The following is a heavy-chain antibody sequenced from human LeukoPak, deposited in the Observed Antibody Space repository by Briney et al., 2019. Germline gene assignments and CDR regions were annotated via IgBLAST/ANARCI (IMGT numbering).Heavy chain of an antibody. Sequence: PGGSLRLSCAASGFTFGSYTMGWVRQPPGKGLEWVSDINPSGGTTYYADSVKGRFTISRDNSKDTLYLQMNSLRAEDTAVYYCAKDLTPQLWNNFDYWGQGTLVTVSS. D-gene: IGHD5-18*01. J-gene: IGHJ4*02. CDR2: INPSGGTT. V-gene: IGHV3-23*01. CDR1: GFTFGSYT. CDR3: AKDLTPQLWNNFDY.